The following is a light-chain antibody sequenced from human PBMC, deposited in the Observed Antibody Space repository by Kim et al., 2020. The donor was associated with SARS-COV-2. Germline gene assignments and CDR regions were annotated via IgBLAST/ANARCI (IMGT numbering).Light chain of an antibody. V-gene: IGKV3-20*01. J-gene: IGKJ4*01. CDR3: QQYGSSRLS. CDR1: QSVSSSY. CDR2: GAS. Sequence: EIVLTQSPGTLSWSPGVRATLSCRASQSVSSSYLAWYQQKPGQAPRLLIYGASSRATGIPDRFSGSGSGTDFTLTISRLEPEDFAVYYCQQYGSSRLSFGGGTKVDIK.